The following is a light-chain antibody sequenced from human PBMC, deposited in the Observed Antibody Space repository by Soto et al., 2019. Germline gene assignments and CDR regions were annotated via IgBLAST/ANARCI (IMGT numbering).Light chain of an antibody. CDR3: CSDAGSSTYV. CDR2: EVS. CDR1: NSVVGSYNF. J-gene: IGLJ1*01. V-gene: IGLV2-23*02. Sequence: QSVLTQPASVSGSPGQSITISCIRTNSVVGSYNFVSWYQQHPGKAPKVMIFEVSKRPSGVSDRFSGSKSGNTASLTISGLQAEDEADYYCCSDAGSSTYVFGTGTKVTVL.